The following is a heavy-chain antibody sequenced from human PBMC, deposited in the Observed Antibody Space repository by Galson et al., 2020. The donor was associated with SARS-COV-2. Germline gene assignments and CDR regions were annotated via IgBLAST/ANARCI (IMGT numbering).Heavy chain of an antibody. CDR2: INHSGST. J-gene: IGHJ4*02. Sequence: SETLSLTCAVFGGSFTDYYWGWIRQPPGKGLEWIGEINHSGSTSYNPSLKSRVTVSVDKSKRQSSLKLSSVTAADTAVYYCARIIFSDSRGYPFDYWGQGTLVTVSS. D-gene: IGHD3-22*01. CDR3: ARIIFSDSRGYPFDY. V-gene: IGHV4-34*01. CDR1: GGSFTDYY.